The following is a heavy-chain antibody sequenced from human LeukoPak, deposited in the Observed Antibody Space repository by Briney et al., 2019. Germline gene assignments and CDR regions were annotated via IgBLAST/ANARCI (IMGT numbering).Heavy chain of an antibody. CDR2: ISYDGSNK. CDR3: AKDISYYENAFDI. Sequence: GGSLRLSCEASGFTFSNFGMHWVRQAPGKELEWVAIISYDGSNKYYADSVKGRFTISRDNSKNTLHLQMNSLRAEDTAVYYCAKDISYYENAFDIWGQGTMVTVSS. D-gene: IGHD1-26*01. CDR1: GFTFSNFG. J-gene: IGHJ3*02. V-gene: IGHV3-30*18.